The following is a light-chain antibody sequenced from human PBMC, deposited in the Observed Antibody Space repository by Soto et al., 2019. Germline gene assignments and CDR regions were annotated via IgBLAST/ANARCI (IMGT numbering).Light chain of an antibody. V-gene: IGKV3-15*01. J-gene: IGKJ4*01. Sequence: EIVMTQSPATLSVSPGEGATLSCKASQNVYNNLAWYQQRPGQPPRLLIYDAATRATGISARFSGSGYGTEFTLPISSLQSEDFAVYFCQQCRIWPLTFGGGTQVEIK. CDR1: QNVYNN. CDR3: QQCRIWPLT. CDR2: DAA.